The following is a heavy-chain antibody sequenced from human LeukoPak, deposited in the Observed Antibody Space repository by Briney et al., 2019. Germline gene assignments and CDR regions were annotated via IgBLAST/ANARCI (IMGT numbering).Heavy chain of an antibody. CDR3: ARATPYYYDSSGYRGGDAFDI. J-gene: IGHJ3*02. D-gene: IGHD3-22*01. Sequence: GGSLRLSCAASGFTFSSYDMHWVRQATGKGLEWVSAIGTAGDTYYPGSVKGRFTISRENAKNSLYLQMNSLRAGDTAVYYCARATPYYYDSSGYRGGDAFDIWGQGTMVTVSS. CDR1: GFTFSSYD. V-gene: IGHV3-13*01. CDR2: IGTAGDT.